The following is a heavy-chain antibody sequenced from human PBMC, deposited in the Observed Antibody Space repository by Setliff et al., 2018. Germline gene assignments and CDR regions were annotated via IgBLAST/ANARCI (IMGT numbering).Heavy chain of an antibody. J-gene: IGHJ4*02. V-gene: IGHV5-51*01. CDR1: GYGFTSYW. D-gene: IGHD6-25*01. CDR3: ARLGRNNSAPPGDY. CDR2: IYPGDSHT. Sequence: GESLKISCKGSGYGFTSYWIGWVRQMPGKGLEWMGIIYPGDSHTRYSPSFQGQVTISADKSFLTAFLQWTYLKASDSAMYYCARLGRNNSAPPGDYWGQGTLVTVSS.